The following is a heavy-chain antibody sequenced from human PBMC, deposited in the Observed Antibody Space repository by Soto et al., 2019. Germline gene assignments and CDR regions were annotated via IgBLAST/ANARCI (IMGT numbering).Heavy chain of an antibody. V-gene: IGHV3-49*03. D-gene: IGHD3-16*01. J-gene: IGHJ6*02. CDR1: VFSFGDYA. Sequence: SLRLSCKSSVFSFGDYAMNWFRHSPGEWLEWVGFVRSKVYGGTTDYAASVRGRFTISRDDSKSIAYLQMNSLKTDDTAVYYCARDGVQITDFHYPYYGLDVWGPGTTVSVSS. CDR2: VRSKVYGGTT. CDR3: ARDGVQITDFHYPYYGLDV.